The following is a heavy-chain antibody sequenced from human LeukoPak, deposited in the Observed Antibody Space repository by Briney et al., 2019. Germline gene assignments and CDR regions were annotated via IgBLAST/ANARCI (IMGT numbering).Heavy chain of an antibody. D-gene: IGHD6-19*01. Sequence: GGSLILSCTVSGFNFGVYAMSWVRQAPGKGLEWVGFIKTKTGGGATKYAASVEDRFIISRDDSKSIAYLQMSSLKTEDTAVYYCVRMGGGNSGWLFPHWGQGTLVSVSS. J-gene: IGHJ1*01. CDR3: VRMGGGNSGWLFPH. V-gene: IGHV3-49*04. CDR1: GFNFGVYA. CDR2: IKTKTGGGAT.